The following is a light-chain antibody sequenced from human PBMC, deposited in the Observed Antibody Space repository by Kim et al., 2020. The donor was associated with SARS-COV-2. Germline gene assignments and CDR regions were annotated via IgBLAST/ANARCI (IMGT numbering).Light chain of an antibody. CDR3: QQYNDWPPLT. CDR1: QNITNN. J-gene: IGKJ4*01. Sequence: SPGERVTLSCRASQNITNNLAWYQQIPGQAPRLLIYGASYRATDIPARFSGSGSGTEFTLTISSLRSEDFAVYYCQQYNDWPPLTFGGGTKVDIK. CDR2: GAS. V-gene: IGKV3-15*01.